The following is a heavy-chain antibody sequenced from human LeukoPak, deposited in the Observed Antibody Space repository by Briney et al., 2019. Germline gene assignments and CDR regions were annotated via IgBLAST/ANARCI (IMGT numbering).Heavy chain of an antibody. J-gene: IGHJ4*02. Sequence: GGSLRLSCAASGFTFDDYGMSWVRQAPGKGLEWVSGINWNGGSTGYADSVKGRFTISRDNAKNSLYLQMNSLRAEDTALYYCASGYCSGGSCYPGNYWGQGTLVTVSS. CDR2: INWNGGST. CDR1: GFTFDDYG. D-gene: IGHD2-15*01. V-gene: IGHV3-20*04. CDR3: ASGYCSGGSCYPGNY.